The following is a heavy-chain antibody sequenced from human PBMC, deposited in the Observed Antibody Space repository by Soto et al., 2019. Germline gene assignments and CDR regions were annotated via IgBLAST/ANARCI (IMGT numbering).Heavy chain of an antibody. D-gene: IGHD1-7*01. CDR1: GFTFSNAW. CDR3: TTEGISEGNYVPYYYYGMDV. V-gene: IGHV3-15*01. CDR2: IKSKTDGGTT. J-gene: IGHJ6*02. Sequence: GGSLRLSCAASGFTFSNAWMSWVRQAPGKGLEWVGRIKSKTDGGTTDYAAPVKGRFTISRDDSKNTLYLQMNSLKTEDTAVYYCTTEGISEGNYVPYYYYGMDVWGQGTTVTVSS.